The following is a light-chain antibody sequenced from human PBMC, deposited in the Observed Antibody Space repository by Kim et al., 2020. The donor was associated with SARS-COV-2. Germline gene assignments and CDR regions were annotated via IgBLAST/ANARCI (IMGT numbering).Light chain of an antibody. V-gene: IGKV3-11*01. J-gene: IGKJ5*01. Sequence: EIVLTQSPATLSLSPGESATLSCRASQSVSYYLAWYQHKPGQAPSVLIYDASNRATSIPARSSGSGSGTEFTLTISSLEPEDSAIYYCQQRSNLPPGITFGQGTRLEIK. CDR3: QQRSNLPPGIT. CDR1: QSVSYY. CDR2: DAS.